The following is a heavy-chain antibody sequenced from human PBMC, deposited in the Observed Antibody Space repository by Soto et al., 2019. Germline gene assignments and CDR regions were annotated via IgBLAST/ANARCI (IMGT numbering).Heavy chain of an antibody. Sequence: SVKVSCRASGCTFSSYAIRLVRQAPGQGLECMGGIIPIFGTANYAQKFQGRVTITADESTSTAYMELSSLRYEDTAVYYCARDREGTYFDWLPDAFDIWGQGTMVTVSS. CDR2: IIPIFGTA. CDR1: GCTFSSYA. V-gene: IGHV1-69*13. J-gene: IGHJ3*02. D-gene: IGHD3-9*01. CDR3: ARDREGTYFDWLPDAFDI.